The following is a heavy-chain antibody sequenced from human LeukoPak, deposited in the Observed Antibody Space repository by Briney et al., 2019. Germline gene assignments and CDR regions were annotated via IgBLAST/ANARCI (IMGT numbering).Heavy chain of an antibody. V-gene: IGHV3-21*01. D-gene: IGHD5-18*01. J-gene: IGHJ4*02. CDR2: ISSSSSYI. CDR1: GFTFSSYS. Sequence: GGSLRLSCAASGFTFSSYSMNWVRQALGKGLEWVSSISSSSSYIYYADSVKGRFTISRDNAKNSLYLQMNSLRAEDTAVYYCASLYQDTAFDYWGQGTLVTVSS. CDR3: ASLYQDTAFDY.